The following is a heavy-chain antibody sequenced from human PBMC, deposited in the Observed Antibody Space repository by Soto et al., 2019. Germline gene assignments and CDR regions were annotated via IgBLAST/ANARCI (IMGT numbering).Heavy chain of an antibody. CDR3: ARQYCSDGVCYSAYYYAMDV. CDR1: GGSISSTSYY. Sequence: PSETLSLTCTVSGGSISSTSYYWGWIRQPPGKGLEWIGSIYFSGNTYYSPSLQSRVTISVDTSKNQFSLKLSSVTTADTAVYYCARQYCSDGVCYSAYYYAMDVWGQGTTVTVSS. J-gene: IGHJ6*02. D-gene: IGHD2-8*01. CDR2: IYFSGNT. V-gene: IGHV4-39*01.